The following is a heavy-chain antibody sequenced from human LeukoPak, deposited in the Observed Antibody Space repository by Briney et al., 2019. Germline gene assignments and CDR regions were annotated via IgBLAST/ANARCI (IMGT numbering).Heavy chain of an antibody. J-gene: IGHJ4*02. D-gene: IGHD4-23*01. V-gene: IGHV3-7*04. CDR1: GFTFSSSW. CDR3: ARNYAGNSAG. CDR2: IKQDGSEK. Sequence: VGSLRLSCAASGFTFSSSWMSWVRLAPGRGLEWVANIKQDGSEKYYVDSVKGRFTISRDNAKNSLYLQMNSLRDEDTAVYYCARNYAGNSAGWGQGTLVTVSS.